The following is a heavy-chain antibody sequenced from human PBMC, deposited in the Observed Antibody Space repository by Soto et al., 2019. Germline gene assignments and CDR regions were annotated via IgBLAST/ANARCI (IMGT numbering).Heavy chain of an antibody. J-gene: IGHJ4*02. CDR3: ARGGHSSGWTEYYFDY. CDR2: IYYSGST. CDR1: GGSISSYY. Sequence: SETLSLTCTVSGGSISSYYWSWIRQPPGKGLEWIGYIYYSGSTNYNPSLKSRVTISVDTSKNQFSLKLSSVTAADTAVYYCARGGHSSGWTEYYFDYRGQGTLVTVSS. D-gene: IGHD6-19*01. V-gene: IGHV4-59*01.